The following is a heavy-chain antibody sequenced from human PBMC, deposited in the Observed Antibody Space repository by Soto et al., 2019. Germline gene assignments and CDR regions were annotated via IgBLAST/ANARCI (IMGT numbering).Heavy chain of an antibody. CDR1: GFTFSSYA. J-gene: IGHJ4*02. Sequence: EVQLLASGGGLVQPGGSLRLSCAASGFTFSSYAMSWVRQAPAKGLEWVSAISGSGGSTYYAYSVRGRFTISRDNSKNTLYLQMDTLRAEDTAVYNCANDYWYSSWSVHLDYWGQGTLVTVSS. D-gene: IGHD6-6*01. CDR2: ISGSGGST. CDR3: ANDYWYSSWSVHLDY. V-gene: IGHV3-23*01.